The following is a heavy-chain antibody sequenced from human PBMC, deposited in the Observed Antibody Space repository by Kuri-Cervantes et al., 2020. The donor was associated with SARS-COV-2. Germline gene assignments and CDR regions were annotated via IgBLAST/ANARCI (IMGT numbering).Heavy chain of an antibody. V-gene: IGHV3-30*02. Sequence: GESLKISCAASGFTFSSYGMHWVRQAPGKGLEWVAFIRYDGSNKYYADSVKGRFTISRDNSKNTLYLQMNSLRAEDTAVYYCAKICRRATVTTLDFDLWAVAPWSPSPQ. D-gene: IGHD4-17*01. J-gene: IGHJ2*01. CDR2: IRYDGSNK. CDR1: GFTFSSYG. CDR3: AKICRRATVTTLDFDL.